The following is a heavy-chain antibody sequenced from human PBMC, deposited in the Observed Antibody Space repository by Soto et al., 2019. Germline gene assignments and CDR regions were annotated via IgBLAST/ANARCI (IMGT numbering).Heavy chain of an antibody. CDR1: GGTFSSYA. Sequence: KNTPASVKVSCKASGGTFSSYAISWVRQAPGQGLEWMGGIIPIFGTANYAQKFQGRVTITADESTSTAYMELSSLRSEDTAVYYCARGLIAAAPRGYYYYYGMDVWGQGTTVTVSS. J-gene: IGHJ6*02. V-gene: IGHV1-69*13. CDR3: ARGLIAAAPRGYYYYYGMDV. CDR2: IIPIFGTA. D-gene: IGHD6-13*01.